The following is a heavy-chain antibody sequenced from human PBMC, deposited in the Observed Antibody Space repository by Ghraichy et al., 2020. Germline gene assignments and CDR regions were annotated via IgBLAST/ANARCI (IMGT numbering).Heavy chain of an antibody. Sequence: LSLTCAASGFTVSSNYMSWVRQAPGKGLEWVSVIYSGGSTYYADSVKGRFTISRDNSKNTLYLQMNSLRAEDTAVYYCARDFPGPEGDIAAAGTPFDYWGQGALVTVSS. J-gene: IGHJ4*02. CDR1: GFTVSSNY. V-gene: IGHV3-53*01. D-gene: IGHD6-13*01. CDR3: ARDFPGPEGDIAAAGTPFDY. CDR2: IYSGGST.